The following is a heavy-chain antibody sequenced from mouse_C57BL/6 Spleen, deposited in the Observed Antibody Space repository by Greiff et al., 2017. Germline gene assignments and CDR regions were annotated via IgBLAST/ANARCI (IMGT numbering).Heavy chain of an antibody. CDR3: ARNDYYGSSYDYAMDY. CDR2: IWSGGST. Sequence: QVQLKQSGPGLVQPSQSLSITCTVSGFSLTSYGVHWVRQSPGKGLEWLGVIWSGGSTDYNAAFISRLSISKDNSKSQVFFKMNSLQADDTAIYYCARNDYYGSSYDYAMDYWGQGTSVTVSS. CDR1: GFSLTSYG. J-gene: IGHJ4*01. V-gene: IGHV2-2*01. D-gene: IGHD1-1*01.